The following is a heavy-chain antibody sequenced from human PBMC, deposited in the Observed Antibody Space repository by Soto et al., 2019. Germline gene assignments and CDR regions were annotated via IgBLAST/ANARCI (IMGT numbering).Heavy chain of an antibody. V-gene: IGHV3-73*01. CDR3: MADIVLVPAAPYCSGGSCHDSY. Sequence: GGSLRLSCAASGFTFSGSAMHWVRQASGKGLEWVGRIRSKANSYATAYAASVKGRFTISRDDSKNTAYLQMNSLKTEDTAVYYCMADIVLVPAAPYCSGGSCHDSYWGKGTLVTVSS. J-gene: IGHJ4*02. CDR1: GFTFSGSA. CDR2: IRSKANSYAT. D-gene: IGHD2-15*01.